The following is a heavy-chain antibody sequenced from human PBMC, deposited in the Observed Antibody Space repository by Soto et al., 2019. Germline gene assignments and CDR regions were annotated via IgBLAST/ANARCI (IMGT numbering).Heavy chain of an antibody. CDR3: ACGGRPYYYYGMDV. CDR1: GGTFSSYA. Sequence: QVQLVQSGAEVKKPGSSVKVSCKASGGTFSSYAISWVRQAPGQGLEWMGGIIPIFGTANYAQKFQGRVTXXAXEXXSTAYMELSSLRSEDTAVYYCACGGRPYYYYGMDVWGQGTTVTVSS. D-gene: IGHD2-15*01. V-gene: IGHV1-69*12. CDR2: IIPIFGTA. J-gene: IGHJ6*02.